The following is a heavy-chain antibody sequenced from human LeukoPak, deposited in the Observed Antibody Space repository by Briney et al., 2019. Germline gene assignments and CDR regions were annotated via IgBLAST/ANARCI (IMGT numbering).Heavy chain of an antibody. CDR3: ARGYSSSSDYYYYMDV. CDR2: IIPIFGTA. D-gene: IGHD6-6*01. CDR1: GGTFSSYA. J-gene: IGHJ6*03. V-gene: IGHV1-69*06. Sequence: SVKVSCKASGGTFSSYAISWVRQAPGQGLEWMGGIIPIFGTANYAQKFQGRVTITADKSTSTAYMELSSLRSEDTAVYYCARGYSSSSDYYYYMDVWGKGTTVTVSS.